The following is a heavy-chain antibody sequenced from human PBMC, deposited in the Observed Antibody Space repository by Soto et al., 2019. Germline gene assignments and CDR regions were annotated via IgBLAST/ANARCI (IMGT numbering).Heavy chain of an antibody. CDR3: ATETTVTSAFDI. CDR2: IIPILGIA. Sequence: SVKVSCKASGGTFSSYTISWVRQAPGQGLEWMGRIIPILGIANYAQKFQGRVTITADKSTSTAYMELSSLRSEDTAVYYCATETTVTSAFDIWGQGTMVTVSS. D-gene: IGHD4-17*01. CDR1: GGTFSSYT. V-gene: IGHV1-69*02. J-gene: IGHJ3*02.